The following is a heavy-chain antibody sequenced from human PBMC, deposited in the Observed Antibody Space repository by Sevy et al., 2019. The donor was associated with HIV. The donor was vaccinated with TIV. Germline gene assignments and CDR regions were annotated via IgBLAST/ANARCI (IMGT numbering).Heavy chain of an antibody. V-gene: IGHV3-7*01. Sequence: GGSLRLSCVASGLIFSSHWMTWVRQAPGKGLEWVATIKQDARGKYNVDSVKGRFTISRDNAKNSVYLQMSSLRVEETAMYFWASDYFWGQGTLVTVSS. CDR2: IKQDARGK. CDR1: GLIFSSHW. J-gene: IGHJ4*02. CDR3: ASDYF.